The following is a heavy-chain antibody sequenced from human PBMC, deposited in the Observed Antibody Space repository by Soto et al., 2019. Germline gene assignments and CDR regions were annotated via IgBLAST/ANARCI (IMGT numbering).Heavy chain of an antibody. V-gene: IGHV3-30-3*01. J-gene: IGHJ4*02. CDR1: GFTFSSYA. CDR3: AREGPGATFDH. Sequence: GGSLRLSCAASGFTFSSYAMHWGRQAPGKGLEWVAVIVKDGSRKNYADSVKGRFTISRDNSKNTLYLQMNGLREEDTAVYYCAREGPGATFDHRGQGALVTVSS. CDR2: IVKDGSRK.